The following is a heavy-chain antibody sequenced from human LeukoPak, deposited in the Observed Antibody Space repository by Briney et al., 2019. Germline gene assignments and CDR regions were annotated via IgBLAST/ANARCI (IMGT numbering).Heavy chain of an antibody. CDR1: GYSFTSYW. CDR2: IYPGDSDT. V-gene: IGHV5-51*01. CDR3: ARQGGYCSSTSCFSEYYFDY. D-gene: IGHD2-2*01. J-gene: IGHJ4*02. Sequence: GESLKISCKGSGYSFTSYWIGWVRQMPGKGLEWMGIIYPGDSDTRYSPSFQGQVTISADKSISTAYLQWSSLKASDTAMYYCARQGGYCSSTSCFSEYYFDYWGQGTLVTVSS.